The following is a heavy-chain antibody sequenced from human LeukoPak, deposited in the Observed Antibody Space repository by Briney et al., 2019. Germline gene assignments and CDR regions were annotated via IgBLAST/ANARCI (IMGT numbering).Heavy chain of an antibody. J-gene: IGHJ4*02. CDR1: GLSFSNYA. Sequence: GGSLRLSCAASGLSFSNYAMHWVRQAPGKGLEWVAVISYDGSQKYYADSVKGRFTISRDNSKKSLYIQMKSLRAEDTAVYYCAREGRSSGWYYLDYWGQGSLVTVSS. CDR2: ISYDGSQK. V-gene: IGHV3-30*04. CDR3: AREGRSSGWYYLDY. D-gene: IGHD6-19*01.